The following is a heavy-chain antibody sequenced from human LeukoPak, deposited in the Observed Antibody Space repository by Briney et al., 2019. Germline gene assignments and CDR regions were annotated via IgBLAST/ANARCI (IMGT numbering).Heavy chain of an antibody. V-gene: IGHV3-48*01. Sequence: GGSLRLACAASGFTFRSHSMNWARQAPGKGLEWLSYISGSSSASFYADSVKGRFTISRDNANNTLFLQMNSLRVDDTAVYYCARDLTLSSWGQGTLVTVSS. D-gene: IGHD3-16*02. CDR1: GFTFRSHS. CDR3: ARDLTLSS. J-gene: IGHJ5*02. CDR2: ISGSSSAS.